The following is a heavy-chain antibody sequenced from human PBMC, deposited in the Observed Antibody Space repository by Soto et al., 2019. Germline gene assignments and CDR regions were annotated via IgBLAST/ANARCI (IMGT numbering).Heavy chain of an antibody. CDR3: ARDPIVVVPAAIYYYGRDV. D-gene: IGHD2-2*01. J-gene: IGHJ6*02. Sequence: SETLSLTCTVSGGTISNYYWSWIRQPPGKGLEWMGYMYYSGSTKYNPSLKSRVTISVGTSKNQFSLKLSSVTAADTAVYYCARDPIVVVPAAIYYYGRDVWGQGTTVTVSS. CDR2: MYYSGST. CDR1: GGTISNYY. V-gene: IGHV4-59*12.